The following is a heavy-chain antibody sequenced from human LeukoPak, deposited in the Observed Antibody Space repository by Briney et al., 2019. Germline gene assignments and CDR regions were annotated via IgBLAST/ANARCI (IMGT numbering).Heavy chain of an antibody. CDR2: ISGSGGSA. Sequence: PGGSLGLSCAASGFTFNTYAMSWVRQAPGKGLEWVSGISGSGGSAFYADSVKGRFTISRDNSKNTMYLEMNSLTVDDTALYYCAKGVAMVRGVTHFDCWGQGTLVTVSS. CDR1: GFTFNTYA. J-gene: IGHJ4*02. V-gene: IGHV3-23*01. CDR3: AKGVAMVRGVTHFDC. D-gene: IGHD3-10*01.